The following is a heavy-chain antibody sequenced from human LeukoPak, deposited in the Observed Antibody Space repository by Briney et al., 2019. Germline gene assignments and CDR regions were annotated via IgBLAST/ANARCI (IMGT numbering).Heavy chain of an antibody. J-gene: IGHJ4*02. CDR3: AKDGAMLGGWPSPHFDY. CDR1: GFTFSNAW. D-gene: IGHD2-2*01. CDR2: ISGSGAST. V-gene: IGHV3-23*01. Sequence: GGSLRLSCAASGFTFSNAWMSWVRQAPGKGLAWVSTISGSGASTYYADSVKGRFTISRDNSKNTLYLQMNSLRAEDTAVYYCAKDGAMLGGWPSPHFDYWGQGTLVTVSS.